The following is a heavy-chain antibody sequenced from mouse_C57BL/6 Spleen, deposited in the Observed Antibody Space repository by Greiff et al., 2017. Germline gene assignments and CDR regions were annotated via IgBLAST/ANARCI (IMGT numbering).Heavy chain of an antibody. D-gene: IGHD3-3*01. CDR3: TTGTETAY. Sequence: VQLQQSGAELVRPGASVKLSCTASGFNIKDDYMHWVKQRPEQGLEWIGWIDPANGDTEYASKFQGKATITADTSSNTAYLQLSSLTSEDTAVYYCTTGTETAYWGQGTLVTVSA. J-gene: IGHJ3*01. V-gene: IGHV14-4*01. CDR2: IDPANGDT. CDR1: GFNIKDDY.